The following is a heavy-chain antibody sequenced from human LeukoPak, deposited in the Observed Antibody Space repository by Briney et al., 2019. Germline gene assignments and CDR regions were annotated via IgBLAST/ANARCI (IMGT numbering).Heavy chain of an antibody. D-gene: IGHD3-22*01. Sequence: GGSLRLSCAGSGFTFNAYWMTWVRQAPGKGLELVANIKEDGSEKYYVDSVEGRFTISRDNARNSLYLQMNSLRAEDTAVYYCARDSHTYYYDSSGYYLNWFDPWGQGTLVTVSS. CDR3: ARDSHTYYYDSSGYYLNWFDP. V-gene: IGHV3-7*01. J-gene: IGHJ5*02. CDR2: IKEDGSEK. CDR1: GFTFNAYW.